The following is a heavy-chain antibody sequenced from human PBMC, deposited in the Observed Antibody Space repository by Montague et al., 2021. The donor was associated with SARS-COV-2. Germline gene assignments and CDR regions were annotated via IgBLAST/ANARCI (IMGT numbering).Heavy chain of an antibody. CDR1: GGSFSSGDSY. Sequence: SETLSLTCSVSGGSFSSGDSYWGWLRQAPGKGLEWIGDLHYAGSAYYNPSLRSRVTISEDTSKNQFSLKLNSVTAADTAVYYCVATYDGNWYYFDYWGQGTLVTVSS. CDR3: VATYDGNWYYFDY. CDR2: LHYAGSA. J-gene: IGHJ4*02. D-gene: IGHD6-13*01. V-gene: IGHV4-39*01.